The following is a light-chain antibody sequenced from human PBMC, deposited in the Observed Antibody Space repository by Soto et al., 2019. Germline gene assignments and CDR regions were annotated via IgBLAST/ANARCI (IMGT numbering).Light chain of an antibody. CDR1: QSINSW. J-gene: IGKJ1*01. V-gene: IGKV1-5*03. Sequence: DLQMTQSPSTLSASVGDRVTITCRASQSINSWLAWYQQKPGKAPKLLIYKASSLESGVPSRFSGSGSGTEFTLTISSLQPDDCATYYCEQYDSNSGTFGQGTKVEIK. CDR2: KAS. CDR3: EQYDSNSGT.